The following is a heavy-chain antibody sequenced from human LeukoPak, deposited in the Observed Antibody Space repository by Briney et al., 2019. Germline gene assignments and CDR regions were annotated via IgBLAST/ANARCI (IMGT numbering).Heavy chain of an antibody. CDR2: ISWNSGSI. CDR3: AKDRTRYSSGWYFPVAFDI. D-gene: IGHD6-19*01. Sequence: PGRSLRLFCAASGFTFDDYAMHWVRQAPGKGLEWVSGISWNSGSIGYADSVKGRFTISRDNAKNSLYLQMNSLRAEDMALYYCAKDRTRYSSGWYFPVAFDIWGQRTMVTVSS. J-gene: IGHJ3*02. CDR1: GFTFDDYA. V-gene: IGHV3-9*03.